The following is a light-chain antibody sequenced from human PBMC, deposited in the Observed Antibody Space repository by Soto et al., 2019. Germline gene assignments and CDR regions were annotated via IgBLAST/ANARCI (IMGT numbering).Light chain of an antibody. CDR3: EQSYSTPRT. CDR2: AAS. V-gene: IGKV1-39*01. J-gene: IGKJ1*01. CDR1: QSISSS. Sequence: DIQMTQSPSSLSASVRDRVTITCRASQSISSSLNWYQQKPGKAPKLLIYAASSLQSGVPSRFSGSASGTHFTLTISSLHPEDFAPYYGEQSYSTPRTFGKGTKVVVK.